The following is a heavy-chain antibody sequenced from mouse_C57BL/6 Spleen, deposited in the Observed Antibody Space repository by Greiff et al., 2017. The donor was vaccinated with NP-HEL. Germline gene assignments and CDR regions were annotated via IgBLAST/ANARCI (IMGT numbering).Heavy chain of an antibody. CDR1: GYTFTSYW. V-gene: IGHV1-61*01. Sequence: QVQLKQPGAELVRPGSSVKLSCKASGYTFTSYWMDWVKQRPGQGLEWIGNIYPSDSETHYNQKFKDKATLTVDKSSSTAYMQLSSLTSEDSAVYYCARSPGDPHYYAMDYWGQGTSVTVSS. D-gene: IGHD3-3*01. CDR3: ARSPGDPHYYAMDY. J-gene: IGHJ4*01. CDR2: IYPSDSET.